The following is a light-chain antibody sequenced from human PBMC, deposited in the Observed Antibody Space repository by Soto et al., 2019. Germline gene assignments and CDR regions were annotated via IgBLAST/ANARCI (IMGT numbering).Light chain of an antibody. CDR1: QSVSSSY. J-gene: IGKJ1*01. V-gene: IGKV3-20*01. CDR2: GAS. Sequence: EIVLTQSPGILSLSPGERATLSCRASQSVSSSYLAWYQQKPGQAPRLLIYGASSRATGIPDRFSGSGFGTDFTLTISRLEPEDFAVYYCQHYSSSPRSWTFDQGTKVEIK. CDR3: QHYSSSPRSWT.